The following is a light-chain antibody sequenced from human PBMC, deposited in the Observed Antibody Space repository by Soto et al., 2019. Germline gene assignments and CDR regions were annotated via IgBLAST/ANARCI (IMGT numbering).Light chain of an antibody. V-gene: IGKV3-20*01. CDR1: QSISSTY. J-gene: IGKJ4*01. CDR3: QQYGGPRLT. Sequence: EIVLTQSPGPLSLSPGERATLSCRASQSISSTYLTWYHQRPGQAPRLLIYDASRRATGIPDRFSGSGSGTDFSLTISRLEPEDVAVYYCQQYGGPRLTFGGGTKVDIK. CDR2: DAS.